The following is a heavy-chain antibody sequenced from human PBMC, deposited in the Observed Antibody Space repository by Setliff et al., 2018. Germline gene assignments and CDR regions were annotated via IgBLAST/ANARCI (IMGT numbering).Heavy chain of an antibody. J-gene: IGHJ4*02. CDR3: TRNQPYYNFWSGYGGDY. CDR2: IYSGGST. V-gene: IGHV3-66*01. Sequence: GGSLRLSCAASGFTVSSNYMSWVRQAPGKGLEWVSVIYSGGSTYYADSVKGRFTISRDNSKNTLYLQMNSLRAEDTAVYYCTRNQPYYNFWSGYGGDYWGQGTLVTVSS. CDR1: GFTVSSNY. D-gene: IGHD3-3*01.